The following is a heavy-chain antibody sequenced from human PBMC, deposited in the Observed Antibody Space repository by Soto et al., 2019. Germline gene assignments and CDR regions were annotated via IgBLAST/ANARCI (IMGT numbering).Heavy chain of an antibody. J-gene: IGHJ5*02. V-gene: IGHV1-69*12. D-gene: IGHD3-3*01. Sequence: QVQLVQSGAEVKKPGSSVKVSCKASGGTFSSYAISWVRQAPGQGLEWMGGIIPIFGTANYAQKFQGRVTITADESPSTAYMELSSLRSEDTAVYYCANDLLEWPNVNWFDPWGQGTLVTVSS. CDR3: ANDLLEWPNVNWFDP. CDR2: IIPIFGTA. CDR1: GGTFSSYA.